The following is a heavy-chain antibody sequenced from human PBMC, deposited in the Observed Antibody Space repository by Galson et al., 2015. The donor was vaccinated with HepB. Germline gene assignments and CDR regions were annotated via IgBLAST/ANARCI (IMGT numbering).Heavy chain of an antibody. J-gene: IGHJ4*02. D-gene: IGHD1/OR15-1a*01. V-gene: IGHV3-66*01. CDR2: IYSGGST. Sequence: SLRLSCAASGFTVSSNYMSWVRQAPGKGLEWVSVIYSGGSTYYADSVKGRFTISRDNSKDTLYLQMNSLRAEDTAVYYCARDYRWSGVGNTYYFDYWGQGTLVTVSS. CDR1: GFTVSSNY. CDR3: ARDYRWSGVGNTYYFDY.